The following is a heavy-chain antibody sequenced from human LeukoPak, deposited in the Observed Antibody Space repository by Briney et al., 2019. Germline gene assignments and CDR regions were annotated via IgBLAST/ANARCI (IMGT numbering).Heavy chain of an antibody. Sequence: SETLSLTCTVSGGSISSYYWSWIRLPPGKGLEWIGYIYYSGSTNYNPSLKSRVTISVDTSKNQFSLKLSSVTAADTAVYYCARLGGCTGGSCYSTGDWFDPWGQGTLVTVSS. CDR1: GGSISSYY. J-gene: IGHJ5*02. V-gene: IGHV4-59*08. CDR3: ARLGGCTGGSCYSTGDWFDP. CDR2: IYYSGST. D-gene: IGHD2-15*01.